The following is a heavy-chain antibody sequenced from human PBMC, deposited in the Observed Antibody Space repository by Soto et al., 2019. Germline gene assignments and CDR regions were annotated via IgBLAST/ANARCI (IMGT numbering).Heavy chain of an antibody. V-gene: IGHV1-69*13. CDR1: GGTFSSYA. D-gene: IGHD2-8*01. Sequence: SVKVSCKASGGTFSSYAISWVRQAPGQGLEWMGGIIPIFGTANYAQKFQGRVTITADESTSTAYMELRSLRSEDTAVYYCAREDCNNGVCYKYPITYPLDYYYVGMDVCGQGITGTGS. J-gene: IGHJ6*02. CDR2: IIPIFGTA. CDR3: AREDCNNGVCYKYPITYPLDYYYVGMDV.